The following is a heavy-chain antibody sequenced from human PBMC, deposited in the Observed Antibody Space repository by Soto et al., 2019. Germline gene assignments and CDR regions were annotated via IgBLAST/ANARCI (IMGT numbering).Heavy chain of an antibody. D-gene: IGHD3-10*01. J-gene: IGHJ4*02. V-gene: IGHV1-69*02. CDR3: ATSYGSASTHFDS. CDR1: GGTFNSYT. CDR2: VNPIVGMS. Sequence: QVQLVQSGAEVKKPGSSVKVSCTASGGTFNSYTINWVRQAPGRGLEWVGRVNPIVGMSNSALKYQGRVTITADKSTSTAFMYLTSLKSEDTAVYYCATSYGSASTHFDSWGQGTLVTVST.